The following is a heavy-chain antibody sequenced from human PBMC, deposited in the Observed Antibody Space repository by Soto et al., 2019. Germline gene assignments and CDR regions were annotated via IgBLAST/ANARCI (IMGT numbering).Heavy chain of an antibody. D-gene: IGHD5-18*01. CDR2: IKYDESNT. V-gene: IGHV3-74*01. CDR1: GFTFSNYW. Sequence: PGGSLRLSCAASGFTFSNYWIHWVRQAPGKGLAWVSRIKYDESNTNYADSVKGRFSISRDNAKNTVYLHMNSLRAEDTGIYYCARGIRNYYGVDVWGQGTTVTVSS. J-gene: IGHJ6*02. CDR3: ARGIRNYYGVDV.